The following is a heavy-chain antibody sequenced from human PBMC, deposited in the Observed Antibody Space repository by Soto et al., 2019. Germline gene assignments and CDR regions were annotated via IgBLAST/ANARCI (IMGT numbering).Heavy chain of an antibody. CDR1: GYSFTSHF. J-gene: IGHJ3*02. CDR3: ARENYGEKYAFDM. V-gene: IGHV1-46*01. Sequence: GASVKVSCKASGYSFTSHFMHWVRQAPGQGLEWMGIITPSGGSTSYAQKFQGRVSMTRDTSTSTVYMELSSLRSEDTALYYCARENYGEKYAFDMWGKGTMVTVSS. D-gene: IGHD4-17*01. CDR2: ITPSGGST.